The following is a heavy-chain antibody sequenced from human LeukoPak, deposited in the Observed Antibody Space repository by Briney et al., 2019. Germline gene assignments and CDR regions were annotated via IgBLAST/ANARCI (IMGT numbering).Heavy chain of an antibody. Sequence: PGGSLRLSCAASGFTFSSYSMNWVRQAPGKGLEWVSSISSSSSYIYYADSVKGRFTISRDNAKNSLYLQMNSLRAEDTAVYYCARVTYGSGTYGAFDYWGQGTLVTVSS. V-gene: IGHV3-21*04. CDR3: ARVTYGSGTYGAFDY. CDR2: ISSSSSYI. CDR1: GFTFSSYS. D-gene: IGHD3-10*01. J-gene: IGHJ4*02.